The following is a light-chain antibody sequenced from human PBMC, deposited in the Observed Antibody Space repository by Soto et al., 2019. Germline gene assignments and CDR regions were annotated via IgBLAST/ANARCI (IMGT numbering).Light chain of an antibody. CDR1: SSDVGAYDF. Sequence: QSVLTRPASVYGAAGQSSPIFCIGTSSDVGAYDFVSWYQQHPDKAPKLMIYEVIYRPSGVSNRFSGSKSVNTATLTISGLQAEDEGDYYCSSYTTSSTRVFGTGTKVTVL. CDR3: SSYTTSSTRV. V-gene: IGLV2-14*03. J-gene: IGLJ1*01. CDR2: EVI.